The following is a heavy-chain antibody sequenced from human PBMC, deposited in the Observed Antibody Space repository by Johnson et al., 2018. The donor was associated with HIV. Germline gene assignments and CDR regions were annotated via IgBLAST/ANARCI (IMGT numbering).Heavy chain of an antibody. Sequence: VQLVESGGGVVQPGGSLRLSCAASGFTFSSYGMHWVRQAPGKGLEWVAFIRYDGSNKYYADSVKGRFTISRDNAKNSLYLQMNSLRAEDTAVYYCARSGAASIAARGDAFDIWGQGTMVTVSS. V-gene: IGHV3-30*02. CDR2: IRYDGSNK. CDR1: GFTFSSYG. D-gene: IGHD6-6*01. CDR3: ARSGAASIAARGDAFDI. J-gene: IGHJ3*02.